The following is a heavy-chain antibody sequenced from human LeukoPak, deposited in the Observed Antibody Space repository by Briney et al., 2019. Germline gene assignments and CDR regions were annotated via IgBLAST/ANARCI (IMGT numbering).Heavy chain of an antibody. V-gene: IGHV6-1*01. Sequence: SQTLSLTCAISGDSVSSNSEAWNWLRQSPSRGLEWLGRTYYRSKWYYDYAVSVKSRITINPDTSKNQFSLQLNSVTPEDTAVYYCAREGYCSSTSCYLFDYWGQGTLVTVSS. J-gene: IGHJ4*02. CDR2: TYYRSKWYY. D-gene: IGHD2-2*01. CDR3: AREGYCSSTSCYLFDY. CDR1: GDSVSSNSEA.